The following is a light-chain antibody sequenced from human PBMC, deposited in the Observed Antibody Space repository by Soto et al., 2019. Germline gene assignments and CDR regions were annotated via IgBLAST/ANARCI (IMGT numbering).Light chain of an antibody. Sequence: EIVLTQSPATLSLSPGERVTLSCRASQSVDRYIAWYQHKPGQAPRLLIYDASNRATGIPARFSGSGSGTDFTLTISSLEPEDFADYYCQQRSNWLTFGGGTKVEIK. V-gene: IGKV3-11*01. J-gene: IGKJ4*01. CDR3: QQRSNWLT. CDR2: DAS. CDR1: QSVDRY.